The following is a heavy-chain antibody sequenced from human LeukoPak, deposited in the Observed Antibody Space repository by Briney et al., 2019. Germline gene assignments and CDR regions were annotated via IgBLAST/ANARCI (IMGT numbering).Heavy chain of an antibody. CDR1: GFNSEDHA. CDR2: IYWSSSGT. V-gene: IGHV3-9*02. D-gene: IGHD3-22*01. Sequence: GGSLRLSCVVSGFNSEDHAMHWVRQAPGKGLEWVSGIYWSSSGTGYADSVKGRFTISRDNAKNSLYLQMNSLRAEDTAVYYCARDPHQYYYDSSGYPYWGQGTLVTVSS. J-gene: IGHJ4*02. CDR3: ARDPHQYYYDSSGYPY.